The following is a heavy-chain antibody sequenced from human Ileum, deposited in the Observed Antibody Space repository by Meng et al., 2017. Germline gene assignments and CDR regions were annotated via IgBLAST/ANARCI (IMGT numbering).Heavy chain of an antibody. CDR1: GYTFTNYA. D-gene: IGHD4-23*01. CDR3: ATEMTKVINP. Sequence: QVQLVQSGAEVKKPGASVKVSCKASGYTFTNYAVHWVRQAPGQRLEWMGWINAGNGNTKFSQKFQGRVTITRDTSASTAYMELSSLRSEDTAVYYCATEMTKVINPWGRGTLVTVSS. J-gene: IGHJ2*01. V-gene: IGHV1-3*01. CDR2: INAGNGNT.